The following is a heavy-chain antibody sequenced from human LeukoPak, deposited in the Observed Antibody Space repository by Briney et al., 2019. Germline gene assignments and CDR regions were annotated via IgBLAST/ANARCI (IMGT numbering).Heavy chain of an antibody. D-gene: IGHD2-21*02. CDR3: ARDLPYCGGDCYLGFDC. J-gene: IGHJ4*02. Sequence: GGSLRLSCAASGFTFSSYWMSWVRQAPGKGLEWVANIKQDGSEKYYVDSVKGRFTISRDNAKNSLYLQMNSLRAEDTAVYYCARDLPYCGGDCYLGFDCWGQGTLVTVSS. CDR1: GFTFSSYW. V-gene: IGHV3-7*01. CDR2: IKQDGSEK.